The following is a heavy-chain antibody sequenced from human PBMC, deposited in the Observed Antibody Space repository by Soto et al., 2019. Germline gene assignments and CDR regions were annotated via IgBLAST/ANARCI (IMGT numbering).Heavy chain of an antibody. D-gene: IGHD3-10*01. CDR3: ARTYGTGSLNWFDP. CDR1: GFIFSSYD. J-gene: IGHJ5*02. CDR2: ISSGSGNI. Sequence: GGSLRLSCAASGFIFSSYDMNWVRQAPGKGLEWVSYISSGSGNILYADSAKGRFTISRDNAKNSLYLQMNSLRAEDTAVYYCARTYGTGSLNWFDPWGQGTLVTVSS. V-gene: IGHV3-48*04.